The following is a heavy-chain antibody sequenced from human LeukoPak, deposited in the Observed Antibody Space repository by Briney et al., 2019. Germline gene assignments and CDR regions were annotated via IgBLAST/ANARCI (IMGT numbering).Heavy chain of an antibody. CDR2: IYYSGSS. CDR1: GGSISGYH. CDR3: AREVIVVVTATGKYFDY. Sequence: SETLSLTCNVSGGSISGYHWSWIRQPPGKGLEWLGYIYYSGSSNYNPSLKSRVTMSADTSKNQFSLKLSSVTAADTAVYYCAREVIVVVTATGKYFDYWGQGTLVTVSS. V-gene: IGHV4-59*01. D-gene: IGHD2-21*02. J-gene: IGHJ4*02.